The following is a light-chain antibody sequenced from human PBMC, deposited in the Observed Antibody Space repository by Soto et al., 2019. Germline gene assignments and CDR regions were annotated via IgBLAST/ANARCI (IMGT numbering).Light chain of an antibody. CDR1: SSDVGGYNY. J-gene: IGLJ2*01. CDR3: CSYTSSSTLV. Sequence: QSALTQPASVSGSPGQSITISWTGTSSDVGGYNYVYWYQQHPGKAPKLMIYDVINRPSGVSNRFSGSKSGNTASLTISGLQAEDEADYYCCSYTSSSTLVFGGGTKLTVL. CDR2: DVI. V-gene: IGLV2-14*01.